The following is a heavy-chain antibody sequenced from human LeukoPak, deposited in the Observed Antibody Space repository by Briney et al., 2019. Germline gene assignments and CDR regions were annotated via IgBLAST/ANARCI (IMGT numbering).Heavy chain of an antibody. CDR3: ARHSTIFGVVSGMDV. CDR2: ISYDGSNK. V-gene: IGHV3-30-3*01. CDR1: GFTFSSYA. J-gene: IGHJ6*02. D-gene: IGHD3-3*01. Sequence: GGSLRLSCAASGFTFSSYAMHWVRQAPGKGLEWVAVISYDGSNKYYADSVKGRFTISRDNSKNTLYLQMNSLRAEDTAVYYCARHSTIFGVVSGMDVWGQGTTVTVSS.